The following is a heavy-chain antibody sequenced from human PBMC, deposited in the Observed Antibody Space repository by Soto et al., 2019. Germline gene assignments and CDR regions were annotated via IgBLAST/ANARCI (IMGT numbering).Heavy chain of an antibody. CDR2: IYYSGTT. J-gene: IGHJ4*02. CDR1: GYSISSSNW. CDR3: ARRYGVYFDY. V-gene: IGHV4-28*01. D-gene: IGHD4-17*01. Sequence: PSETLSLTCAVSGYSISSSNWCGWIRQPPGKGLEWIGYIYYSGTTYYNPPLKSRVTISVDTSKNQFSLKLSSVTAADTAVYYCARRYGVYFDYWGQGTLVTVSS.